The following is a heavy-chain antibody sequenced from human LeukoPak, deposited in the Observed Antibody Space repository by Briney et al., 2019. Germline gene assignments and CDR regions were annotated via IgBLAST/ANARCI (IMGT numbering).Heavy chain of an antibody. D-gene: IGHD3-10*01. CDR3: ARDWDFMVFDY. Sequence: EASVKVSCKASGYTFTGYYMHWVRQAPGQGLEWMGWINPNSGGTNYAQKFQGRVTMTRDTSISTAYMELRRLRSDDTAVYYCARDWDFMVFDYWGQGPLVPVSS. V-gene: IGHV1-2*02. CDR1: GYTFTGYY. J-gene: IGHJ4*02. CDR2: INPNSGGT.